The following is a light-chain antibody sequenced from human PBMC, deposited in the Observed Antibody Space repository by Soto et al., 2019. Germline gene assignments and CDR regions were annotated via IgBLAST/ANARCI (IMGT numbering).Light chain of an antibody. Sequence: EIVLTQSPGTLSLSPGERATFSCRASQRVDSIYLAWYQQKPGQAPRLLIYGAYRRATGIPDRFSGSGSGTDFTLTISRLEPEDFGVYYCQQYGSSVLYTFGQGTKLEIK. V-gene: IGKV3-20*01. CDR1: QRVDSIY. CDR3: QQYGSSVLYT. CDR2: GAY. J-gene: IGKJ2*01.